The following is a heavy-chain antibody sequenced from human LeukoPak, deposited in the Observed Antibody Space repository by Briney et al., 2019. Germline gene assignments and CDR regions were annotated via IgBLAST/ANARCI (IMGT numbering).Heavy chain of an antibody. D-gene: IGHD4-11*01. V-gene: IGHV1-18*01. J-gene: IGHJ4*02. CDR2: ISAYNGNT. CDR1: GGTFSSYA. Sequence: ASVKVSCKASGGTFSSYAISWVRQAPGQGLEWMGWISAYNGNTNYAQRLQGRVTMTTDTSTSTAYMELRSLRSDDTAVYFCAREGLTTHIDYWGQGTLVTVSS. CDR3: AREGLTTHIDY.